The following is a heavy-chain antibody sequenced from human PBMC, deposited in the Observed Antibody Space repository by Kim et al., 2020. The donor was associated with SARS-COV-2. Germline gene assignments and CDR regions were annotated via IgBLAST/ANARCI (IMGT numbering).Heavy chain of an antibody. V-gene: IGHV3-30*07. D-gene: IGHD3-22*01. CDR3: ARDMYYYDSSGSHDAFDI. J-gene: IGHJ3*02. Sequence: KGRFTISSDNSKNTLYLQMNSLRAEDTAVYYCARDMYYYDSSGSHDAFDIWGQGTMVTVSS.